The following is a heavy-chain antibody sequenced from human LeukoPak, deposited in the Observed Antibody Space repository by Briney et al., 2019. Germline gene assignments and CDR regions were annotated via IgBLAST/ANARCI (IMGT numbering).Heavy chain of an antibody. J-gene: IGHJ6*04. CDR1: GFTFSSYA. D-gene: IGHD3-10*01. Sequence: GGSLRLSCAASGFTFSSYAMSLVRQAPGKGLEWVAAISGSGGSTYYADSVKGRFTISRDNSKNTLYLQMNSLRAEDTAVYYCAKALEYYGSGPGDVWGKGTTVTVSS. CDR3: AKALEYYGSGPGDV. V-gene: IGHV3-23*01. CDR2: ISGSGGST.